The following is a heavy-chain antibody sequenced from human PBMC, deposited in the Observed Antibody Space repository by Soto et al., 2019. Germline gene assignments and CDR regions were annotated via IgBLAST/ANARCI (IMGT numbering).Heavy chain of an antibody. D-gene: IGHD2-15*01. CDR1: GYTFTSYY. Sequence: QVQLVQSGAEVKKPGASVKVSCKASGYTFTSYYMHWVRQAPGRGLEWMGIINPSGGSTSYAQKFQGRVTMTRDTSTSTVYMGLSSLRSEDTAVYYCARVYCSGGSCYSVDYWGQGTLVTVSS. V-gene: IGHV1-46*03. CDR2: INPSGGST. J-gene: IGHJ4*02. CDR3: ARVYCSGGSCYSVDY.